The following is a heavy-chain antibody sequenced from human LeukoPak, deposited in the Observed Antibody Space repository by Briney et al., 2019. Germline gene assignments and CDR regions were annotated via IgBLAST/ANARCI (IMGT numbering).Heavy chain of an antibody. J-gene: IGHJ4*02. CDR3: ARHNKTPTYYYVSGSYFDS. V-gene: IGHV4-59*08. D-gene: IGHD3-10*01. CDR1: GGSINTYY. Sequence: PSDTLSLTCTVPGGSINTYYWSWIRQPPGKGLEWIGNIHYRGSPNYNPSLKSRVTISVDTSNNQFSLKLRSVTAADTAVYYCARHNKTPTYYYVSGSYFDSWGQGTLVTVSS. CDR2: IHYRGSP.